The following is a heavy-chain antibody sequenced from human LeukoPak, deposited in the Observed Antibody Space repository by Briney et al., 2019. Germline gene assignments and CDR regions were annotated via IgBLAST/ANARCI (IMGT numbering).Heavy chain of an antibody. Sequence: SETLSLTCTVSGGSLSSYYWSWIRQPPGKGLEWIGYIYYSGTTNYNPSLKSRVTISVDTSKNQFSLNLSSVTAADTAVYYCARASYYYDSVDYWGQGTLVTVSS. CDR3: ARASYYYDSVDY. D-gene: IGHD3-22*01. J-gene: IGHJ4*02. CDR2: IYYSGTT. V-gene: IGHV4-59*01. CDR1: GGSLSSYY.